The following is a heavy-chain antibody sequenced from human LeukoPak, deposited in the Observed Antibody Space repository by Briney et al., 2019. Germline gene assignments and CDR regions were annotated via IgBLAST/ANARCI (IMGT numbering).Heavy chain of an antibody. CDR1: GFTFSSYS. D-gene: IGHD2-2*01. Sequence: PGGSLRLSCAASGFTFSSYSMNWVRQAPGKGLEWVSSISSSSSYIYYADSVKGRFTISRDNAKNSLYLQMNSLRAEDTAVYYCARETVVPAADSGGYYMDVWGKGTTVTVSS. J-gene: IGHJ6*03. CDR3: ARETVVPAADSGGYYMDV. V-gene: IGHV3-21*01. CDR2: ISSSSSYI.